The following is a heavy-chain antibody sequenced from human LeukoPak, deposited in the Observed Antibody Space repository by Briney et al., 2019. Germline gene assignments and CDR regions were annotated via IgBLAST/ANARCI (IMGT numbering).Heavy chain of an antibody. Sequence: GGSLRLSCAASGFTFSSYEMNWVRQAPGKGLEWVSYISSSGSTIYYADPVKGRFTISRDNAKNSLYLQMNSLRAEDTAVYYCARDTYDYVWGSPDAFDIWGQGTMVTVSS. V-gene: IGHV3-48*03. CDR2: ISSSGSTI. CDR1: GFTFSSYE. J-gene: IGHJ3*02. D-gene: IGHD3-16*01. CDR3: ARDTYDYVWGSPDAFDI.